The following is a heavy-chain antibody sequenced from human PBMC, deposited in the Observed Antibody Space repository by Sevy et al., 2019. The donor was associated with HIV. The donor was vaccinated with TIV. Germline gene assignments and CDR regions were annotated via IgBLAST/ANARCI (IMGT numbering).Heavy chain of an antibody. Sequence: SETLSLTCAVYGGSFSGYYWSWIRQPPGKGLEWIGEITHSGSTNYNPSLKSRVTISVDTSKNQFSLKLSSVTAADTAVYYCARGTGDRSGYYYFDYWGHGTLVTVSS. D-gene: IGHD3-22*01. CDR1: GGSFSGYY. J-gene: IGHJ4*01. CDR2: ITHSGST. CDR3: ARGTGDRSGYYYFDY. V-gene: IGHV4-34*01.